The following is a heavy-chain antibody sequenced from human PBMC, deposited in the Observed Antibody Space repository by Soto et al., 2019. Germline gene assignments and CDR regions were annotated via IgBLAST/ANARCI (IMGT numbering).Heavy chain of an antibody. CDR2: IYPGDSDT. CDR1: GYSFTSYW. CDR3: ARQGFLEWSTDYYYYMDV. V-gene: IGHV5-51*01. D-gene: IGHD3-3*01. Sequence: RGESLKISCKGSGYSFTSYWIGWVRQMPGKGLEWMGIIYPGDSDTRYSPSFQGQVTISADKSISTAYLQWSSLKASDTAMYYCARQGFLEWSTDYYYYMDVWGKGTTVTVSS. J-gene: IGHJ6*03.